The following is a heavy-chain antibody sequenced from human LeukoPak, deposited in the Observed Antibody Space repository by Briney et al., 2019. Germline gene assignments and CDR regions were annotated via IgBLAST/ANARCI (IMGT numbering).Heavy chain of an antibody. Sequence: GRSLRLSCAASGFTFSSYWMSWVRQAPGKGLEWVANIKQDGSEKYYVDSVKGRFTISRDNAKNSLYLQMNSLRAEDTAVYYCARDLYGGDWGDDAFDIWGQGTMVTVSS. J-gene: IGHJ3*02. CDR1: GFTFSSYW. CDR3: ARDLYGGDWGDDAFDI. V-gene: IGHV3-7*01. D-gene: IGHD2-21*02. CDR2: IKQDGSEK.